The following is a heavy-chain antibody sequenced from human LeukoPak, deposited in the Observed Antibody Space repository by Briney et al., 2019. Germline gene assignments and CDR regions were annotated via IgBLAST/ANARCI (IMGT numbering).Heavy chain of an antibody. Sequence: PGGSLRLSCAASGFTFSSYAMHWVRQAPGKGLEWVAVISYDGSNKYYADSVKGRFTISRDNSKNTLYLQMNSLRAEDTAVYYCAREEWLGGFDWGQQDPYYYYYYGMDVRGQGTTVTVSS. D-gene: IGHD3-3*01. CDR3: AREEWLGGFDWGQQDPYYYYYYGMDV. J-gene: IGHJ6*02. CDR2: ISYDGSNK. CDR1: GFTFSSYA. V-gene: IGHV3-30*04.